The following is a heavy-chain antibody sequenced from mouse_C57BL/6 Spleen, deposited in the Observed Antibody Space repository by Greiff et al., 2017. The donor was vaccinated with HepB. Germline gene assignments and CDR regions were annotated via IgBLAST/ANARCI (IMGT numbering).Heavy chain of an antibody. CDR2: IYPGDGDT. CDR1: GYAFSSSW. D-gene: IGHD1-1*01. V-gene: IGHV1-82*01. Sequence: VQLQQSGPELVKPGASVKISCKASGYAFSSSWMNWVKQRPGKGLEWIGRIYPGDGDTNYNGKFKGKATLTADKSSSTAYMQLSSLTSEDSAVYLCARGGTTVVAYYFDYWGQGTTLTVSS. J-gene: IGHJ2*01. CDR3: ARGGTTVVAYYFDY.